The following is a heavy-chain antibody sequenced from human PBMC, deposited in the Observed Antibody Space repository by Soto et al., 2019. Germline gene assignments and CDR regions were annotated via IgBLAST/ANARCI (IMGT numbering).Heavy chain of an antibody. CDR1: GFTFSSFG. J-gene: IGHJ4*02. V-gene: IGHV3-30*18. CDR3: AKDLREMATIRPDY. D-gene: IGHD5-12*01. CDR2: ISYDGIDK. Sequence: QVQRVESGGGVVQPGRSLRLSCAASGFTFSSFGIHWVRQAPGKGLEWVAVISYDGIDKNYADSVKGRFTISRENSKNMVYLQMNSLRAEDTAVYYCAKDLREMATIRPDYWGQGILVTVSS.